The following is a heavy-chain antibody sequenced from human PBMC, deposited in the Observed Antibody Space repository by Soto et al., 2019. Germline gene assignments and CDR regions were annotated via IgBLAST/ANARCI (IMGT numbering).Heavy chain of an antibody. CDR2: IIPVFGTA. D-gene: IGHD4-17*01. V-gene: IGHV1-69*12. CDR3: ARGDATKIVVTTYYGMDV. Sequence: QVQLVQSGAEVKKPGSSVKVSCKASGGSLSNYGISWVRQAPGQGLEWMGGIIPVFGTANYAQKFQGRGTITEDESTSIVYMDVTSLRSEDTAVYYCARGDATKIVVTTYYGMDVWGQGTTVTVSS. CDR1: GGSLSNYG. J-gene: IGHJ6*02.